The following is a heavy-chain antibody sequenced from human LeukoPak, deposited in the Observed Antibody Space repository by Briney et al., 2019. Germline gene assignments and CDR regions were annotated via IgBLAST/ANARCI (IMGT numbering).Heavy chain of an antibody. V-gene: IGHV3-48*01. J-gene: IGHJ6*03. CDR1: GFTFSSYS. D-gene: IGHD1-26*01. CDR2: ISSSSSTI. Sequence: GGSLRLSCAASGFTFSSYSMNWVRQAPGKGLEGVAFISSSSSTIYYADSVKGRFTISRDNAKNSLYLQMNSLRAEDTAVYYCARDHGSYYYYYYMDVWGKGTTVTVSS. CDR3: ARDHGSYYYYYYMDV.